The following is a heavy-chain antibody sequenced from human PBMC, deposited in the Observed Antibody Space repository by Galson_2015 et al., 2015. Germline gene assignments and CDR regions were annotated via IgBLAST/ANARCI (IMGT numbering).Heavy chain of an antibody. D-gene: IGHD4-17*01. CDR3: ARVHGDYWYFDL. CDR2: IKQDGSEK. V-gene: IGHV3-7*01. CDR1: GFTFSSYW. Sequence: SLRLSCAASGFTFSSYWKSWVRQAPGKGLEWVANIKQDGSEKYYVDSVKGRFTISRDNAKNSLYLQMNSLRAEDTAVYYCARVHGDYWYFDLWGRGTLVTVSS. J-gene: IGHJ2*01.